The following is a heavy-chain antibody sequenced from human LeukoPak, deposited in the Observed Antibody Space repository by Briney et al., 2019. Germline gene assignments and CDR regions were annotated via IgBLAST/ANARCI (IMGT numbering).Heavy chain of an antibody. D-gene: IGHD2-2*02. V-gene: IGHV3-23*01. J-gene: IGHJ4*02. CDR2: IGGSGGST. CDR1: GFTFRDYA. CDR3: AKEGCTGTNCYINC. Sequence: GGSLRLSCAAPGFTFRDYAMSWFRQTPGKGLEWVSVIGGSGGSTYYADSVKGRFTISRDDSKNTLYLQMNSLRAEDTAVYHCAKEGCTGTNCYINCWGQGTLVTVSS.